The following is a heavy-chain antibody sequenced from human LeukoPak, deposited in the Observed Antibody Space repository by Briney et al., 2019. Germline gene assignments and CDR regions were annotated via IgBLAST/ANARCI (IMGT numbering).Heavy chain of an antibody. D-gene: IGHD3-10*01. CDR2: INHSGST. J-gene: IGHJ6*02. Sequence: PSETLSLTCTVSGGPISIYYWSWIRQPPGKGLEWIGEINHSGSTNYNPSLKSRVTISVDTSKNQFSLKLSSVTAADTAVYYCARGGQTLYYYYYYGMDVWGQGTTVTVSS. V-gene: IGHV4-34*01. CDR3: ARGGQTLYYYYYYGMDV. CDR1: GGPISIYY.